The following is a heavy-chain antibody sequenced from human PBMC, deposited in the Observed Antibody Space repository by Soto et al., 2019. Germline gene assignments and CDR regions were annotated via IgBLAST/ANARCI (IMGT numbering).Heavy chain of an antibody. CDR3: ARGRLFSTCWYFDY. V-gene: IGHV1-3*01. D-gene: IGHD6-13*01. Sequence: QVQLVQSRAEVRKPGASVRISCKTSGYPFTSYTIYWVRQAPGQRLEWMGWVSAVNANTKYSQKFQGRITLVRDTSASAVYMELNSLTSEDTAIYYCARGRLFSTCWYFDYWVQGTLVTVSS. J-gene: IGHJ4*02. CDR2: VSAVNANT. CDR1: GYPFTSYT.